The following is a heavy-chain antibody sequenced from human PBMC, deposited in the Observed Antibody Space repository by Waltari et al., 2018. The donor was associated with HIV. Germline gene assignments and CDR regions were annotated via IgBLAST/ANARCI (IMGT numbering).Heavy chain of an antibody. V-gene: IGHV7-4-1*02. J-gene: IGHJ4*02. CDR3: ARSPAF. CDR1: GYTFNNYA. CDR2: MNTNTGDP. Sequence: QVQLVQSGSQLKKPGASLKISCKASGYTFNNYAMHWVRQAPVQGLEWMGWMNTNTGDPTTAHGFTGRFVFSLDTSISTTYLQVNTLKPEDSAVYYCARSPAFWGQGTLVIVSS.